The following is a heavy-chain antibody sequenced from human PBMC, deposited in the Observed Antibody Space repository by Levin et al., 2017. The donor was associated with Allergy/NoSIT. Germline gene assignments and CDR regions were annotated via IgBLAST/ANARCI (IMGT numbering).Heavy chain of an antibody. Sequence: GGSLRLSCAASGFTFSSYGMHWVRQAPGKGLEWVAVIWYDGSNKYYADSVKGRFTISRDNSKNTLYLQMNSLRAEDTAVYYCARHSPYGDYEEVYFDYWGQGTLVTVSS. V-gene: IGHV3-33*01. J-gene: IGHJ4*02. CDR3: ARHSPYGDYEEVYFDY. D-gene: IGHD4-17*01. CDR2: IWYDGSNK. CDR1: GFTFSSYG.